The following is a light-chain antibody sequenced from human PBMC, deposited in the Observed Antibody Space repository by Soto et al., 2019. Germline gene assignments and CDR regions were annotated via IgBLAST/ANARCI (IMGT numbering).Light chain of an antibody. J-gene: IGLJ2*01. CDR2: ENN. V-gene: IGLV1-51*02. CDR3: GTWDSRLSAVV. Sequence: QSVLTQPPSVSAAPGQKVTISCSGSSSNIGNNYVSWYQQLPGTAPKLLFYENNKRPSGIPDRFSGSKSGTSATLGITGLQTGDEADNYCGTWDSRLSAVVFGGGTKLTVL. CDR1: SSNIGNNY.